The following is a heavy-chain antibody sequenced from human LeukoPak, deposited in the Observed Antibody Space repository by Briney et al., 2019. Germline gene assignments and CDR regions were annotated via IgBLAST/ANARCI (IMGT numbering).Heavy chain of an antibody. V-gene: IGHV3-53*01. CDR1: GFTVRSNS. CDR2: IYSDNT. CDR3: ARRAGAYSHPHDY. J-gene: IGHJ4*02. Sequence: PGGSLRLSCTVSGFTVRSNSMSWVRQAPGRGLEWVSFIYSDNTHYSDSVQGRFTISRDNSKNTLYLQMNSLRAEDTAVYYCARRAGAYSHPHDYWGQGTLVTVSS. D-gene: IGHD4/OR15-4a*01.